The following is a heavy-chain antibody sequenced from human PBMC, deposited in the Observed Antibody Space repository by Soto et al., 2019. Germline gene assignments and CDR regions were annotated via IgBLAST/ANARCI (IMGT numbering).Heavy chain of an antibody. CDR3: ARILFGRSVAGGYFYMDV. CDR2: IFSNDEK. Sequence: HVTLKESGPVLVKPTETLTLTCTVSGFSLSNGKVGVSWIRQPPGKALEWLAHIFSNDEKSYRKSLKSRLTILEDTSKSQVVLTMTNVDPVDTATYYCARILFGRSVAGGYFYMDVWGNGTTVTVSS. D-gene: IGHD6-19*01. CDR1: GFSLSNGKVG. J-gene: IGHJ6*03. V-gene: IGHV2-26*01.